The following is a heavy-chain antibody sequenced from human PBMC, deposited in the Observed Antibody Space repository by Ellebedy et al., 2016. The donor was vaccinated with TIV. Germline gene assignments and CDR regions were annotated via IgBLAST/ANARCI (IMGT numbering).Heavy chain of an antibody. V-gene: IGHV4-34*01. Sequence: SETLSLXCAVYGGSFSGYYWSWIRQPPGKGLEWIGEINHSGSTNYNPSLKSRVTISVDTSKNQFSLKLSSVTAADTAVYYCARAYGPFDYWGQGTLVTVSS. CDR3: ARAYGPFDY. CDR1: GGSFSGYY. J-gene: IGHJ4*02. D-gene: IGHD3-10*01. CDR2: INHSGST.